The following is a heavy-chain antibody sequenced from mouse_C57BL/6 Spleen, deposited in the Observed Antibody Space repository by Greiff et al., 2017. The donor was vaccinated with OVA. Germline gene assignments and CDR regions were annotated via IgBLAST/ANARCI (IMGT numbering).Heavy chain of an antibody. J-gene: IGHJ1*03. D-gene: IGHD1-1*01. CDR3: ARYDGSSYWYFDV. CDR2: INPNNGGT. CDR1: GYTFTDYY. V-gene: IGHV1-26*01. Sequence: VQLQQSGPELVKPGASVKISCKASGYTFTDYYMNWVKQSHGKSLEWIGDINPNNGGTSYNQKFKGKATLTVDKSSSTAYMELRSLTSEDSAVYYCARYDGSSYWYFDVWGTGTTVTVSS.